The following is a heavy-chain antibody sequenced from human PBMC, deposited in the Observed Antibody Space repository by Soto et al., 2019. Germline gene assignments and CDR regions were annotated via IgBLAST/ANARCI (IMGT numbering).Heavy chain of an antibody. D-gene: IGHD6-13*01. V-gene: IGHV1-18*01. CDR2: ISAYNGNT. CDR3: ARAADSSSWYDY. CDR1: GYTFTSYG. J-gene: IGHJ4*02. Sequence: ASVKVSCKASGYTFTSYGISWVRQAPGQGLEWMGWISAYNGNTNYAQKLQGRVTMTTDTSTSTAYTELRSLRSDDTAVYYCARAADSSSWYDYWGQGTLVTVSS.